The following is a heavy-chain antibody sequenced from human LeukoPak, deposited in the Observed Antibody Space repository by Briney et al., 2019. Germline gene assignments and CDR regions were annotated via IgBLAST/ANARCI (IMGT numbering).Heavy chain of an antibody. CDR1: GGTFSSYA. J-gene: IGHJ5*02. D-gene: IGHD2-2*01. Sequence: SVKVSCKASGGTFSSYAISWVRQAPGQGLEWMGGIIPIFGTANYAQKFQGRVTITTDESTSTAYMELSSLRSEDTAVYYCARAVPAAVNWFDPWGQGTLVTVSS. CDR3: ARAVPAAVNWFDP. V-gene: IGHV1-69*05. CDR2: IIPIFGTA.